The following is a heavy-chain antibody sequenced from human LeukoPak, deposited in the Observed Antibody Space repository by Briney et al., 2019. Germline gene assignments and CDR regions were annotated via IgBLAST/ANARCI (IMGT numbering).Heavy chain of an antibody. CDR2: VSAYADDT. Sequence: ASVKVSCKASGYTFTNYGISWVRQAPGQGLEWMGWVSAYADDTNYVQKFQGRITMTTDTSTSTAYEELRSLRSDDTAVYYCARDCIGCHGFDYWGQGTLVTVSS. CDR3: ARDCIGCHGFDY. D-gene: IGHD2-15*01. V-gene: IGHV1-18*01. CDR1: GYTFTNYG. J-gene: IGHJ4*02.